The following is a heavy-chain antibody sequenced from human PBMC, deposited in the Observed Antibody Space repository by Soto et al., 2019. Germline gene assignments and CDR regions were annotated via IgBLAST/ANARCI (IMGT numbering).Heavy chain of an antibody. J-gene: IGHJ6*02. Sequence: GGSLRLSCTAYGFTFSTHCINWVRQAPGKGLEWVSYISGSSRVIYHADSVKGRFTISRDNAENPLYLQMNSLRDEDTAVYYCARSIEAARDGMDVWGQGTTVTVSS. CDR2: ISGSSRVI. CDR1: GFTFSTHC. D-gene: IGHD1-26*01. V-gene: IGHV3-48*02. CDR3: ARSIEAARDGMDV.